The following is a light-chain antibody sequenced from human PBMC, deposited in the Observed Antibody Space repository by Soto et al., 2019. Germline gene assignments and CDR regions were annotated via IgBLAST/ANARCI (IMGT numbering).Light chain of an antibody. CDR3: LLSYNGPYV. J-gene: IGLJ1*01. CDR2: DTT. V-gene: IGLV7-46*01. CDR1: TGAVTNGHY. Sequence: QALVTQDPSLTLSPGVTVTLTCCSSTGAVTNGHYPYWFQQKPGQAPRTLIYDTTNRHSWTPARFSGSLLGGKAALTLSGAQPEDEAEYYCLLSYNGPYVFGTGTKVTVL.